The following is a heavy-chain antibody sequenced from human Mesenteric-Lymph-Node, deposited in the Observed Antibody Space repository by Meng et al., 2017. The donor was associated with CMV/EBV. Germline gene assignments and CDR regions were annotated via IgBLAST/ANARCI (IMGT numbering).Heavy chain of an antibody. CDR1: GFTFSTYA. V-gene: IGHV3-23*01. D-gene: IGHD5-24*01. CDR3: ARDRRDGYNQRGEIDY. CDR2: ISGSGDGT. Sequence: GESLKISCAASGFTFSTYAMSWVRQAPGKGLEWVSAISGSGDGTYYADSVKGRFTISRDNSKNTLHLQMNNLRTEDTAVYSCARDRRDGYNQRGEIDYWGQGTLVTVSS. J-gene: IGHJ4*02.